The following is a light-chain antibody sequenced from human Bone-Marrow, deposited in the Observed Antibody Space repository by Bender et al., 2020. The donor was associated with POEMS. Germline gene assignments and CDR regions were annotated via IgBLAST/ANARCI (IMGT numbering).Light chain of an antibody. V-gene: IGLV6-57*02. CDR2: END. CDR3: QSFDSNSVV. CDR1: GGSIASNY. J-gene: IGLJ2*01. Sequence: NFALTQPRSVSESLGKTVTISCSASGGSIASNYVQWFQQRPGGAPITLIYENDLRPSGVTYRFSGSVDSSSNSASLSISGLETGDEADYYCQSFDSNSVVFGGGTRLTVL.